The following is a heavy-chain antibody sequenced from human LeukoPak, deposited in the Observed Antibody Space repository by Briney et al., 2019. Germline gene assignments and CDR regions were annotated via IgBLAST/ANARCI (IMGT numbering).Heavy chain of an antibody. CDR3: ARDVHVSWLRQAFDI. D-gene: IGHD3-9*01. CDR1: GFTFSDYY. Sequence: PGGSLRLSFAASGFTFSDYYMSWIRQAPGKGLEWVSYISSSGSTIYYADSVKGRFTISRDNAKNSLYLQMNSLRAEDTAVYYCARDVHVSWLRQAFDIWGQGTMVTVSS. V-gene: IGHV3-11*01. CDR2: ISSSGSTI. J-gene: IGHJ3*02.